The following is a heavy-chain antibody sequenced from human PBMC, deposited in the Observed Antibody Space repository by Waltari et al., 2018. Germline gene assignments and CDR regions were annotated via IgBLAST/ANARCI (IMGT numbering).Heavy chain of an antibody. Sequence: EVQLVESGGGLVKPGGSLRLSCAASGSTFSSYSMNWVRQAPGKGLEWVSSISSISSYIYYADSVKGRFTISRDNAKNSLYLQMNSLRAEDTAVYYCARDSHSRYGGNAGYWGQGTLVTVSS. CDR3: ARDSHSRYGGNAGY. V-gene: IGHV3-21*01. CDR2: ISSISSYI. J-gene: IGHJ4*02. D-gene: IGHD4-17*01. CDR1: GSTFSSYS.